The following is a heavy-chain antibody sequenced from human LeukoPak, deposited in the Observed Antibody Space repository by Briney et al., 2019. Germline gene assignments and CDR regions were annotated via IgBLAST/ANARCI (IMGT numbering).Heavy chain of an antibody. V-gene: IGHV4-4*07. CDR3: AVGRPRNTTRLDDGYDF. J-gene: IGHJ3*01. CDR2: VSTSGRT. Sequence: SETLSLTCTVSGGSITTYYWSWIRQPAGKGLEWIGRVSTSGRTNYNPSLKSRLTMSADTSKKQFSLILNSVTAADTAVYYCAVGRPRNTTRLDDGYDFWGQGTMVTVSS. D-gene: IGHD1-1*01. CDR1: GGSITTYY.